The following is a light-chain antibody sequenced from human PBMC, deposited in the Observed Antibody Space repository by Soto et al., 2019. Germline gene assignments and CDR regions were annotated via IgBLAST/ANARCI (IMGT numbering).Light chain of an antibody. CDR1: SSDVGGYNY. Sequence: QSALTQPASVSGSPGQSITISCTGTSSDVGGYNYVSWYQQHPGKAPKLMIYEVSNRPSGVSNRCSGSKSGNTASLTISGLRAEDEADYYCSARTSSTTWVFGGGTKLTVL. CDR2: EVS. J-gene: IGLJ3*02. CDR3: SARTSSTTWV. V-gene: IGLV2-14*01.